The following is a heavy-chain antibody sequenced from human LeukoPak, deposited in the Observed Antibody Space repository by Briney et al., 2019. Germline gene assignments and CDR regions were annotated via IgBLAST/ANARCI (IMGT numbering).Heavy chain of an antibody. V-gene: IGHV4-4*02. CDR2: IYHSGST. J-gene: IGHJ6*02. Sequence: PSGTLSLTCAVSGGSISSSNWWSWVRQPPGKGLEWIGEIYHSGSTNYNPSLKSRVTISVDKSKNQFSLKLSSVTAADTAVYYCASFLRGACYYYGMDVWGQGTTVTVSS. D-gene: IGHD3-16*01. CDR1: GGSISSSNW. CDR3: ASFLRGACYYYGMDV.